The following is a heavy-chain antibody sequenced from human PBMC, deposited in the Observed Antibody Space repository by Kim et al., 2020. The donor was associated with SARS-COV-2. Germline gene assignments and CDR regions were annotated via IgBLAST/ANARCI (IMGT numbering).Heavy chain of an antibody. Sequence: SETLSLTCKVSGASVNSGRYYWSWIRQPPGRGLEWMGYIFYTGRSKYNPSLNSRASILVDTSKNQFSLRLTSVTAADTAVYYCVGGGAYGSGSYDRWGQGTKVAVSS. J-gene: IGHJ5*02. V-gene: IGHV4-61*01. D-gene: IGHD3-10*01. CDR2: IFYTGRS. CDR3: VGGGAYGSGSYDR. CDR1: GASVNSGRYY.